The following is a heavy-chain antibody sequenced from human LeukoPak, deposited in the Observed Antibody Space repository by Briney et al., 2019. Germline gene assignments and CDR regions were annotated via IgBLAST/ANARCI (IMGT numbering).Heavy chain of an antibody. CDR1: GFTASSNY. J-gene: IGHJ4*02. CDR3: ARAGPAFDY. D-gene: IGHD2-8*02. Sequence: GGSLRLSCAASGFTASSNYMSWVRQAPGKGPEWVSVIYSGGSTYYADSVKGRFTISRGNSKNTLYLQMNSLRAEDTAVYYCARAGPAFDYWGQGTLVTVSS. CDR2: IYSGGST. V-gene: IGHV3-66*01.